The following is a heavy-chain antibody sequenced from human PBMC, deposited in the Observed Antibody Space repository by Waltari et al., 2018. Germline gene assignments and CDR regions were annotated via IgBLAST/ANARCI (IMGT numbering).Heavy chain of an antibody. J-gene: IGHJ6*02. CDR2: ISYNARNI. CDR1: DFRLSTSA. D-gene: IGHD2-21*01. CDR3: ARDYCDRTYCHGMDV. Sequence: QVQLVASAGGVVQPGMSLRLSCSASDFRLSTSAMNWVRQAPGKGLEWVAVISYNARNIYYVDSVKGRFTISRDNSKKTLYLQMDSLRAEDTAVYYCARDYCDRTYCHGMDVWGQGTTVTVSS. V-gene: IGHV3-30*04.